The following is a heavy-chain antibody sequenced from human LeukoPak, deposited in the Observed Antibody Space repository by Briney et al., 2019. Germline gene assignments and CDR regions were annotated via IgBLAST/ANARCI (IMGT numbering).Heavy chain of an antibody. D-gene: IGHD3-22*01. V-gene: IGHV4-59*08. J-gene: IGHJ4*02. CDR2: VDHTGST. CDR1: DDSITMYY. Sequence: SETLSLTCSVSDDSITMYYWTWIRQPPGKGLEWIGYVDHTGSTNFNPSLNGRVSISRDTTKNLFSLRLSSVTAADTAVYYCARGSSGWGRISADYWGQGTLVTVSS. CDR3: ARGSSGWGRISADY.